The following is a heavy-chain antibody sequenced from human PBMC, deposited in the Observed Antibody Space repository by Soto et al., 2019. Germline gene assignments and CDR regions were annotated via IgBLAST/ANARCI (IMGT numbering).Heavy chain of an antibody. Sequence: GGSLRLSCAASGFTFSSYAMSWVRQAPGKGLEWVSAISGSGGSTYYADSVKGRFTISRDNSKNTLYLQMNSLRAEDTAVYYCARQSAYYDFWSGYYFEYYFDYWGQGTLVTVSS. CDR3: ARQSAYYDFWSGYYFEYYFDY. V-gene: IGHV3-23*01. J-gene: IGHJ4*02. CDR1: GFTFSSYA. D-gene: IGHD3-3*01. CDR2: ISGSGGST.